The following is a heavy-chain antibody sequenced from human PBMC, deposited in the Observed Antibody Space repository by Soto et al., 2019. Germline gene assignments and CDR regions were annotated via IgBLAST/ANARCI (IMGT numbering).Heavy chain of an antibody. Sequence: RASVKVSCKASGYTFTSYDINWVRQATGQGLEWMGWMNPNSGNTGYAQKFQGRVTMTRNTSISTAYMELSSLRSEDTAVYYCARGYRIAAAGILGYWGQGTLVTVSS. J-gene: IGHJ4*02. CDR2: MNPNSGNT. V-gene: IGHV1-8*01. D-gene: IGHD6-13*01. CDR3: ARGYRIAAAGILGY. CDR1: GYTFTSYD.